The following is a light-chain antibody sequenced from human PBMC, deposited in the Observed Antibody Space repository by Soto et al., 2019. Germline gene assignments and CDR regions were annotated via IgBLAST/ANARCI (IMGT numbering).Light chain of an antibody. CDR3: QQSYSTPLT. CDR1: QSISSY. CDR2: AAS. Sequence: DIQRTQSPSSQSASVGDRVTITCRASQSISSYLNWYQQKPGKAPKLLIYAASSLQSGVPSRFSGSGSGTDFTLTISSLQPEDFATYYCQQSYSTPLTFGGGTKVDIK. V-gene: IGKV1-39*01. J-gene: IGKJ4*01.